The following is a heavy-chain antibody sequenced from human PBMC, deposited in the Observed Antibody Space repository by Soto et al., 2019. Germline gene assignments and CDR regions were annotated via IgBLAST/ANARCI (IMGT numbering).Heavy chain of an antibody. V-gene: IGHV1-18*01. J-gene: IGHJ4*02. CDR2: ISAYNGNT. D-gene: IGHD5-18*01. CDR3: ARVRITFDTISRGYSYGYGDY. CDR1: GYTFTSYG. Sequence: GASVKVSCKASGYTFTSYGISWVRQAPGQGLEWMGWISAYNGNTNYAQKLQGRVTMTTDTSTSTAYMELRSLRSDDTAVYYCARVRITFDTISRGYSYGYGDYWGQGTLVTVSS.